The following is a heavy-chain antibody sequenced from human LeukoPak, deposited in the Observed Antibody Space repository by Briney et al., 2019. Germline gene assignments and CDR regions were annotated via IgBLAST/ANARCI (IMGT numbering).Heavy chain of an antibody. J-gene: IGHJ4*02. D-gene: IGHD2-2*01. Sequence: APMKGFCKAFGYTFTGDFIDWGRNAPGQGVGWMGWINPNSGDTNYAQKFQGRVTMTRDTSISTAHMELSRLRSDDTAVYYCARANPLYCSSTTCLFDYWGQGTLVTVSS. CDR1: GYTFTGDF. V-gene: IGHV1-2*02. CDR3: ARANPLYCSSTTCLFDY. CDR2: INPNSGDT.